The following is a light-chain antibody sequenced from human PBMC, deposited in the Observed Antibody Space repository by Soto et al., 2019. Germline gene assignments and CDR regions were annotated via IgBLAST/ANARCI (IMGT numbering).Light chain of an antibody. Sequence: EIVLTQSPATLSLSPGERVTLSCRASQSVSNSLAWYQQKPGQPPRLLIYDVSNRATGIPARFSGSGSGTDFTLTITSLEPEDFAVYYCQQSYKIPITFGQGTRLE. V-gene: IGKV3-11*01. J-gene: IGKJ5*01. CDR3: QQSYKIPIT. CDR1: QSVSNS. CDR2: DVS.